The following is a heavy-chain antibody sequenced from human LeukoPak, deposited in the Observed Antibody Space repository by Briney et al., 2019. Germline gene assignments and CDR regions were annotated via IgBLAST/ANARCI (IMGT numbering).Heavy chain of an antibody. J-gene: IGHJ6*03. D-gene: IGHD6-13*01. CDR3: AKEGESSSWDLYYYYYMDV. Sequence: GGSLRLSCAASGFTFSSYAMSWVRQAPGKGLEWVSAISGSGGSTYYADSVKGRFTISRDNSKNTLYLQMNSLRAEDTAVYYCAKEGESSSWDLYYYYYMDVWGKGTTVTVSS. CDR2: ISGSGGST. V-gene: IGHV3-23*01. CDR1: GFTFSSYA.